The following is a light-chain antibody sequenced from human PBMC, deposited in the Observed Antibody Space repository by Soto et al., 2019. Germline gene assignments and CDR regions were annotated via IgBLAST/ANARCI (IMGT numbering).Light chain of an antibody. CDR1: QNINTRY. CDR2: ATS. V-gene: IGKV3-20*01. J-gene: IGKJ2*01. Sequence: EIVLTQSPGTLSLSPGERATLSCRASQNINTRYSAWYQQKRGQPPSLLIFATSTRASGIPERFSGSGSGRDFTLTISGLEPEDSAVYFCQQYDDSARYIFGQGTSLDIK. CDR3: QQYDDSARYI.